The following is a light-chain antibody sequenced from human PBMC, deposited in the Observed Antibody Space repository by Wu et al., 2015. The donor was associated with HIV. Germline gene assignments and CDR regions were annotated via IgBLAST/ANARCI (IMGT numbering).Light chain of an antibody. J-gene: IGKJ1*01. V-gene: IGKV3-20*01. CDR2: GAS. CDR1: QSVSSSY. CDR3: QQYASSTWT. Sequence: EIVMTQSPATLSVSPGERATLSCRASQSVSSSYLAWYQQKPGQAPRLLIYGASSRATGIPDRFSGSGSGTDFTLTISRLEPEDFAVYYCQQYASSTWTFGQGTKVEIK.